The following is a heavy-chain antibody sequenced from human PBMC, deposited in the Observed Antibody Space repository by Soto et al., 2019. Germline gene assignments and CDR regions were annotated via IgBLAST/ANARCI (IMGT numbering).Heavy chain of an antibody. J-gene: IGHJ5*02. CDR3: ARASVGSSWP. V-gene: IGHV3-48*01. CDR1: GFTFSSYS. D-gene: IGHD6-13*01. Sequence: EVQLVESGGGLVQPGGSLRLSCAASGFTFSSYSMNWVRQAPGKGLEWVSYISSSSSTIYYADSVKGRFTISRDNAKNSLYLQMNSLRAEDTAVYYCARASVGSSWPWGQGTLVTVSS. CDR2: ISSSSSTI.